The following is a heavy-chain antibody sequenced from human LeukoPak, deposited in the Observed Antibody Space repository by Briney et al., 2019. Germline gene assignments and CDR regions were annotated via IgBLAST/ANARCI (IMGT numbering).Heavy chain of an antibody. D-gene: IGHD2-21*02. Sequence: GGSLRLSCAASGFTVSSSYMSWVRQAPGKGLEWVSVIYSGGSTYYADSVKGRFTISRDNSKNTLYLQMNSLRAEDTAVYYCARALAYCGGDCYFGDWGQGTLVTVSS. J-gene: IGHJ4*02. CDR2: IYSGGST. V-gene: IGHV3-66*01. CDR3: ARALAYCGGDCYFGD. CDR1: GFTVSSSY.